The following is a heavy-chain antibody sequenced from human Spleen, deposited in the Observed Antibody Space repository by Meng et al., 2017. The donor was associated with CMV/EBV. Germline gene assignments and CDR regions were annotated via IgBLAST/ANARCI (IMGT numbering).Heavy chain of an antibody. D-gene: IGHD3-22*01. V-gene: IGHV1-24*01. CDR1: GYTLTELS. CDR3: ASNPARTISGYLRYFDY. Sequence: ASVKVSCKVSGYTLTELSMHWVRQAPGKGLEWLGGFDPEDDETVYAQKFQGRVTITADKSTSTAYMELSSLRSEDTAVYYCASNPARTISGYLRYFDYWGQGTLVTVSS. CDR2: FDPEDDET. J-gene: IGHJ4*02.